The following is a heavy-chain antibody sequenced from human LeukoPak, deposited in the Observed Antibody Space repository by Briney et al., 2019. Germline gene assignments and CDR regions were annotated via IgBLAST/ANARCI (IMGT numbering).Heavy chain of an antibody. D-gene: IGHD3-10*01. J-gene: IGHJ4*02. V-gene: IGHV3-21*01. CDR1: GFTFSTYG. CDR2: ISSSSSYR. CDR3: AREKENYGSGSYYYD. Sequence: GGSLRLSCAASGFTFSTYGMSWVRQAPGKGLEWVSSISSSSSYRYYADSVKGRFTISRDNAENSLYLQMNSLRAEDTAVYYCAREKENYGSGSYYYDWGQGTLVTVSS.